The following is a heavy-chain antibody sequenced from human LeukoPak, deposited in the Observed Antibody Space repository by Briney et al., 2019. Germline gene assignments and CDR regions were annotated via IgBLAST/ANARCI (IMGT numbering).Heavy chain of an antibody. J-gene: IGHJ4*02. CDR1: GFSFRSFA. CDR2: ISGGGEDT. V-gene: IGHV3-23*01. D-gene: IGHD3-22*01. CDR3: ARDGAYYYDSSGYEVDY. Sequence: GGSLRLSCTASGFSFRSFAMSWVRQAPGQGLEWVSSISGGGEDTYYADSVKGRFTISRDNSETTLYLQMNSLRAEDTAVYYCARDGAYYYDSSGYEVDYWGQGTLVTVSS.